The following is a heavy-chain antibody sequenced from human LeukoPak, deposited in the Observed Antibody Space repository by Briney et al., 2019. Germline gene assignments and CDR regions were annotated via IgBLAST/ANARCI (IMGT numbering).Heavy chain of an antibody. CDR2: MNPNSGNT. Sequence: ASVKVSCKASGYTFTSYDINWVRQATGQGLEWMGWMNPNSGNTGCAQKFQGRVTMTRNTSISTAYMELSSLRSEDTAVYYCAYSSRTNFQHWGQGTLVTVSS. D-gene: IGHD6-13*01. CDR1: GYTFTSYD. J-gene: IGHJ1*01. V-gene: IGHV1-8*01. CDR3: AYSSRTNFQH.